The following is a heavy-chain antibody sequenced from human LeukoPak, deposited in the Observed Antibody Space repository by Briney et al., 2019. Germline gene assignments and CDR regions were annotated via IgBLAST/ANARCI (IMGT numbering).Heavy chain of an antibody. CDR2: IKQDGSEK. D-gene: IGHD3-22*01. CDR3: VRDWGYDSSGYWQKYFDT. V-gene: IGHV3-7*01. Sequence: GGSLRLSCAASGFTFSSYWLTWVRQAPGKGLEWVANIKQDGSEKFYVDSVKGRFTISRDNAKNTVHLQMNSLRAEDTAVYYCVRDWGYDSSGYWQKYFDTWGQGTLVTVSS. J-gene: IGHJ4*02. CDR1: GFTFSSYW.